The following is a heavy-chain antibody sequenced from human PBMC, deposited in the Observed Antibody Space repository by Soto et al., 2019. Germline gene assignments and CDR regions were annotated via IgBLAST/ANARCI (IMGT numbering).Heavy chain of an antibody. Sequence: ASVKVSCKASGYTFISYAMHWVRQAPGQRLEWMGWINTGNGNTKYSQKFQGRVTITTDTSASTAYMELRSLRSDDTAVYYCARTSTVTSEFDFWGQGTLVTVSS. CDR2: INTGNGNT. CDR3: ARTSTVTSEFDF. CDR1: GYTFISYA. J-gene: IGHJ4*02. D-gene: IGHD4-17*01. V-gene: IGHV1-3*04.